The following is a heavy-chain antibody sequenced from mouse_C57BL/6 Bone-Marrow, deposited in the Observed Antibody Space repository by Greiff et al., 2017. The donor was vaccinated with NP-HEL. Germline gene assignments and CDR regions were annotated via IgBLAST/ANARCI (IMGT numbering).Heavy chain of an antibody. V-gene: IGHV1-64*01. J-gene: IGHJ3*01. D-gene: IGHD1-1*01. Sequence: VQLQQSGAELVKPGASVKLSCKASGYTFTSYWMHWVKQRPGQGLEWIGMIHPNSGSTNYNEKFKSKATLTVDKSSSPAYMQLSSLTSEDSAVYYCARERYLRVAYWGQGTLVTVSA. CDR1: GYTFTSYW. CDR2: IHPNSGST. CDR3: ARERYLRVAY.